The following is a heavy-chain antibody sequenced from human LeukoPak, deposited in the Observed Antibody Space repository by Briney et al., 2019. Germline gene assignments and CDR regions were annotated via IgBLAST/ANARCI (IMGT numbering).Heavy chain of an antibody. CDR1: GYTFTGYY. V-gene: IGHV1-2*04. CDR2: INPNSGGT. D-gene: IGHD6-13*01. CDR3: AREGGNSSWYFWHGMDV. J-gene: IGHJ6*02. Sequence: ASVKVSCKASGYTFTGYYMHWVRQAPGQGLEWMGWINPNSGGTNYAQKFQGWVTMTRDTSISTAYMELSRLRSDDTAVYYCAREGGNSSWYFWHGMDVWGQGTTVTVSS.